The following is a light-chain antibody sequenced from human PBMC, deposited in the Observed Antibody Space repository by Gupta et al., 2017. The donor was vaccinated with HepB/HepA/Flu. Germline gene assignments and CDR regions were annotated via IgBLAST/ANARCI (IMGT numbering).Light chain of an antibody. CDR2: DVS. V-gene: IGLV2-14*03. CDR1: SSDVGGYDY. J-gene: IGLJ2*01. Sequence: QSALTQPASVSGSPGQSITISCTGTSSDVGGYDYVSWYQQHPGKAPKLMLYDVSNRPSGGFKRFSGSKAGNTASLTISGLQAEDEADYYCSSYTTSTTVVFGGGTKLTVL. CDR3: SSYTTSTTVV.